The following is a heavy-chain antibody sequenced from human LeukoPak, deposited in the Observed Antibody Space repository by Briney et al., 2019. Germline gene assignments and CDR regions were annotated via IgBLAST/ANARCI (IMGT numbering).Heavy chain of an antibody. D-gene: IGHD5-24*01. CDR3: AKVDDYGDY. V-gene: IGHV3-23*01. J-gene: IGHJ4*02. CDR2: ISGSGGST. CDR1: GFTSSSYG. Sequence: GGSLRLSCAAAGFTSSSYGMSWVRQAPGKGLEWVSAISGSGGSTYYADSVKGRFTISRDNAKNSMYLLMNSLKSEDTAVYYCAKVDDYGDYWGQGTLVTVSS.